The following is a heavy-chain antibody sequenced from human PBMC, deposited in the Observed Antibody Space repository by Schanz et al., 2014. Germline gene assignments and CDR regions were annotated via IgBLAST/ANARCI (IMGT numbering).Heavy chain of an antibody. J-gene: IGHJ4*02. CDR1: GFTFTNYA. V-gene: IGHV3-23*01. CDR3: AKNQYDDVDLSSFYFDF. CDR2: ISDSGDTA. Sequence: DVQLLESGGGLVQPGGSLRLSCAASGFTFTNYAMSWVRQAPGKGLEWVSLISDSGDTAYYADSVKGRFTISRDNFKGALYLQMSSLRAEDTAVYYCAKNQYDDVDLSSFYFDFWGQGTLVTVSS. D-gene: IGHD3-10*02.